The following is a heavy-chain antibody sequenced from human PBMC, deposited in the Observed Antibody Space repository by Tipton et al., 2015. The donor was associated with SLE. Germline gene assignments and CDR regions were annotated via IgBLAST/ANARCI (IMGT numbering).Heavy chain of an antibody. CDR1: DGSISDYY. Sequence: TLSLTCTVSDGSISDYYWTWIRQPAGEGLEWIGRIYASGSTNYNPSLRSRVAMSVDTSKSHFSLKLTSVTAADTAVYYCARDSPTVAGTSDSWGQGTLVTVSS. CDR3: ARDSPTVAGTSDS. D-gene: IGHD6-19*01. V-gene: IGHV4-4*07. J-gene: IGHJ4*02. CDR2: IYASGST.